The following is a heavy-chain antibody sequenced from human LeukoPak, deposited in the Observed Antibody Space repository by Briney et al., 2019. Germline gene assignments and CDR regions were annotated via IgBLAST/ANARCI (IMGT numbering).Heavy chain of an antibody. CDR2: IYSGINT. D-gene: IGHD3-10*02. CDR3: AELGITMIGGV. Sequence: GGSLRLSCAASGFTVSSNYMSWVRQAPGKGLEWVSAIYSGINTHYADSVKGRFTISRDNSKNTLFLQMNSLRAEDTAVYYCAELGITMIGGVWGKGTTVTISS. V-gene: IGHV3-53*01. CDR1: GFTVSSNY. J-gene: IGHJ6*04.